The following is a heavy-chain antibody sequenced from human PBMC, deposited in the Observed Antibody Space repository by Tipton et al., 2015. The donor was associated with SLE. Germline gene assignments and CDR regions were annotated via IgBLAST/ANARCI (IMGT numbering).Heavy chain of an antibody. D-gene: IGHD3-3*01. V-gene: IGHV4-34*10. CDR1: GGSFSDYY. J-gene: IGHJ4*02. CDR3: ARHQSFRGGSYDFWSGLYLFDA. Sequence: TLSLTCAVYGGSFSDYYWSWIRQTPGEGLEWIGEINHTGGTNYNPSLESRVTMSVDTSKNQFSLKLSSVTAADTAVYYCARHQSFRGGSYDFWSGLYLFDAWGQGARVTVSS. CDR2: INHTGGT.